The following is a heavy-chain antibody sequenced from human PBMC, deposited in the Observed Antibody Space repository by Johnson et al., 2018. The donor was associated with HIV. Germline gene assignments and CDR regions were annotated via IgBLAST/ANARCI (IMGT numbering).Heavy chain of an antibody. CDR1: GLTFSNAW. CDR3: SNSHDAFDI. Sequence: VQLVESGGGLVKPGGSLRLSCAASGLTFSNAWMSWVRQAPGKGLEWVGRIKSNTDGGTTDYAAPVKGRFTISRADAKNTLYLQMNSLKTEDTAVYYCSNSHDAFDIWGQGTMVTVSS. CDR2: IKSNTDGGTT. V-gene: IGHV3-15*01. J-gene: IGHJ3*02. D-gene: IGHD4-23*01.